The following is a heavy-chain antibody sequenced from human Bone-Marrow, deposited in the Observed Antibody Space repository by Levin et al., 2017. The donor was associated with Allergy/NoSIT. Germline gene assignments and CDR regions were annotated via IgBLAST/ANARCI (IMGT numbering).Heavy chain of an antibody. J-gene: IGHJ5*02. CDR3: ARSEWLILDGNWFDP. D-gene: IGHD6-19*01. V-gene: IGHV1-2*06. CDR1: GYTFTGYY. Sequence: ASVKVSCKASGYTFTGYYMHWVRQAPGQGLEWMGRINPNSGGTNYAQKFQGRVTMTRDTSISTAYMELSRLRSDDTAVYYCARSEWLILDGNWFDPWGQGTLVTVSS. CDR2: INPNSGGT.